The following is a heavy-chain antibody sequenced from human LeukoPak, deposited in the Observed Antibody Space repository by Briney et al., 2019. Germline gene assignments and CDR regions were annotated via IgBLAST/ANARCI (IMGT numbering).Heavy chain of an antibody. CDR2: IKGDGSST. CDR1: GFTFSSYR. D-gene: IGHD5-18*01. CDR3: ARDGYSFGHDFDY. V-gene: IGHV3-74*01. J-gene: IGHJ4*02. Sequence: GGSLRLSCAASGFTFSSYRMHWVRHTPGKGLVWVSRIKGDGSSTSYADSVKGRFTISRDNAKNTLYLQMNSLRAEDTAVYYCARDGYSFGHDFDYWGQGTLVTVSS.